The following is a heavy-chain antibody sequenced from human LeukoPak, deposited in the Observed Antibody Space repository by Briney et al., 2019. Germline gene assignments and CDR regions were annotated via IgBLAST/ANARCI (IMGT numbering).Heavy chain of an antibody. CDR3: AREHTYYYDSRGGGAFDI. CDR2: ISGSGGST. D-gene: IGHD3-22*01. J-gene: IGHJ3*02. V-gene: IGHV3-23*01. CDR1: GGSISSSSYY. Sequence: ETLSLTCTVSGGSISSSSYYWGWIRQPPGKGLEWVSAISGSGGSTYYADSVKGRFTISRDNSKNTLYLQMNSLRAEDTAVYYCAREHTYYYDSRGGGAFDIWGQGTMVTVSS.